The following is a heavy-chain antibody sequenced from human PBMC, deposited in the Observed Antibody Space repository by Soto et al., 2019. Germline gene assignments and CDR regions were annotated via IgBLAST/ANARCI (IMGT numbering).Heavy chain of an antibody. Sequence: QLQLQESGPGLVKPSETLSLTCTVSGGSISSSSYYWGWIRQPPGKGLEWIGSIYYSGSTYYNPSLKSRVTISVDTSKNQFSLKLSSVTAADTAVYYCARHVLWFGELLDAFDIWGQGTMVTVSS. D-gene: IGHD3-10*01. CDR3: ARHVLWFGELLDAFDI. CDR2: IYYSGST. CDR1: GGSISSSSYY. V-gene: IGHV4-39*01. J-gene: IGHJ3*02.